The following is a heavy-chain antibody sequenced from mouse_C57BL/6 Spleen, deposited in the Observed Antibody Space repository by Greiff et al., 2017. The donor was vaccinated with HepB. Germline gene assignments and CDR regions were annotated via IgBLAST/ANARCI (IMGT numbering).Heavy chain of an antibody. CDR1: GFNIKDYY. V-gene: IGHV14-1*01. J-gene: IGHJ1*03. Sequence: VQLQQSGAELVRPGASVKLSCTASGFNIKDYYMHWVKQRPEQGLEWIGRIDPEDGDTEYAPKFQGKATMTADTSSNTAYLQRSSLTSEDTAVYYCTTWDGKRYFDVWGTGTTVTVSS. D-gene: IGHD2-1*01. CDR3: TTWDGKRYFDV. CDR2: IDPEDGDT.